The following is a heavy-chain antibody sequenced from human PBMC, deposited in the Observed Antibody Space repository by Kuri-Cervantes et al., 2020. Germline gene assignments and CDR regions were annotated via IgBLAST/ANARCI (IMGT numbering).Heavy chain of an antibody. V-gene: IGHV3-66*01. CDR3: ARDTSKGSSGWFRIDY. D-gene: IGHD6-19*01. Sequence: GGSLRLSCAASGFTVSSNYMSWVRQAPGKGLDWVSVIYTCGSTYYADSVKGRFTISRDNSKNTLYLQMNSLRAEDTAVYYCARDTSKGSSGWFRIDYWGQGTLVTVSS. J-gene: IGHJ4*02. CDR1: GFTVSSNY. CDR2: IYTCGST.